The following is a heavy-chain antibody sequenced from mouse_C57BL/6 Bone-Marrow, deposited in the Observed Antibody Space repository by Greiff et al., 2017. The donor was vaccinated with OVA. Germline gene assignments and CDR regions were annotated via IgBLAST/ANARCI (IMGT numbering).Heavy chain of an antibody. CDR3: ARSGVYDGYYGNY. D-gene: IGHD2-3*01. Sequence: ESGAELVKPGASVKMSCKASGYTFTSYWITWVKQRPGQGLEWIGDIYPGSGSTNYNEKFKSKATLTVDTSSSTAYMQLSSLTSEDSAVYYCARSGVYDGYYGNYWGQGTTLTVSS. V-gene: IGHV1-55*01. CDR1: GYTFTSYW. J-gene: IGHJ2*01. CDR2: IYPGSGST.